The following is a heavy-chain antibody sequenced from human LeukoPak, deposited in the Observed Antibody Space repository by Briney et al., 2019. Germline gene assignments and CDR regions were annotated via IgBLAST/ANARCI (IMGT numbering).Heavy chain of an antibody. J-gene: IGHJ4*02. Sequence: AGESLKISCKGSGYSFTSYWIGWVRQMPGKGLEWMGIIYPGDSDTRYSPSFQGQVTISADKSINTAYLQWSSLKASDTAMYYCARHQGYNYGYVDYWGQGTLVTVSS. V-gene: IGHV5-51*01. CDR1: GYSFTSYW. D-gene: IGHD5-18*01. CDR3: ARHQGYNYGYVDY. CDR2: IYPGDSDT.